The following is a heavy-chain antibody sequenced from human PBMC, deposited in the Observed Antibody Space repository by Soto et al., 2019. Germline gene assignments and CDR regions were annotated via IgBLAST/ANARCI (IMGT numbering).Heavy chain of an antibody. J-gene: IGHJ5*02. CDR2: IWYDGSNK. Sequence: GGSLRLSCAASGFTFSSYGMHWVRQAPGKGLEWVAVIWYDGSNKYYADSVKGRFTISRDNSKNTLYLQMNSLRAEDTAVYYCARGTTVTFGWFDPWGQGTLVTVSS. CDR1: GFTFSSYG. V-gene: IGHV3-33*01. CDR3: ARGTTVTFGWFDP. D-gene: IGHD4-4*01.